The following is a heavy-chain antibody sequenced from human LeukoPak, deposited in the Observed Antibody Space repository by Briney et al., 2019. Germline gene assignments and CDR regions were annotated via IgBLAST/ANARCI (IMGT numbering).Heavy chain of an antibody. Sequence: GASMKVSCKTSGFTFTGYYMHWVRQAPGQGLEWMGWINPNSGGTNYAQKFQGRVTMTRDTSISTAYMELSRLRSDDTAVYYCARSTTPNNWFDPWGQGTLVTVSS. CDR3: ARSTTPNNWFDP. V-gene: IGHV1-2*02. J-gene: IGHJ5*02. D-gene: IGHD1-26*01. CDR2: INPNSGGT. CDR1: GFTFTGYY.